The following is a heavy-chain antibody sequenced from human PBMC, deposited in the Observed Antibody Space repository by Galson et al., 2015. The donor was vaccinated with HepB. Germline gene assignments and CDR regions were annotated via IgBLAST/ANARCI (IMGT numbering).Heavy chain of an antibody. V-gene: IGHV3-11*06. J-gene: IGHJ4*02. CDR2: ISSSSSYT. CDR1: GFTFSDYY. Sequence: SLRLSCAASGFTFSDYYMSWIRQAPGKGLEWVSYISSSSSYTNYADSVKGRFAVSRDNAKNSLYLQMNSLRDEDTAVYYCARVVYSVYDDYYDYWGQGALVTVSS. D-gene: IGHD5/OR15-5a*01. CDR3: ARVVYSVYDDYYDY.